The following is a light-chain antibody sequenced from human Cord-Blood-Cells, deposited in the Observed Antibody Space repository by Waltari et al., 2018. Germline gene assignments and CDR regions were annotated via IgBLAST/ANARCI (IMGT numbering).Light chain of an antibody. J-gene: IGLJ1*01. V-gene: IGLV2-14*01. CDR1: SSASGGYNY. CDR2: DVN. CDR3: SSYTSSSTYV. Sequence: QSALTQPAPVSGSPAQSITISCTGTSSASGGYNYVSWDQQHSGKAPKLMIYDVNNRPSGVSNRFSGSKSGNTASLTISGLQAEDEADYYCSSYTSSSTYVFGTVTKVTVL.